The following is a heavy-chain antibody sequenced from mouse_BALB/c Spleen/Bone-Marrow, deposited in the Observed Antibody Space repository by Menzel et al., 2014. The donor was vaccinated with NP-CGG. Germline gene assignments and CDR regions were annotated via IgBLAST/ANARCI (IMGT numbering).Heavy chain of an antibody. V-gene: IGHV3-1*02. CDR2: IHYRGST. CDR3: TRETTAVADFDY. D-gene: IGHD1-1*01. Sequence: EVQLQESGPDLVKPSQSLSLTCTVTGYSITSGYGWHWIRQFPGNKLEWMGYIHYRGSTNYNPSLKSRISITRDTSKNQFSLQLNSVTTEDTATYYCTRETTAVADFDYWGQGATLTVPS. CDR1: GYSITSGYG. J-gene: IGHJ2*01.